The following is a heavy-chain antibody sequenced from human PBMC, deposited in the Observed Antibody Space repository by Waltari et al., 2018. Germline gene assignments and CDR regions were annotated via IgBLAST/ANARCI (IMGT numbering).Heavy chain of an antibody. J-gene: IGHJ3*02. CDR2: TGST. D-gene: IGHD3-10*01. Sequence: QLQLQESGPGLVKASETLSLTCIVSGGPITSSSSYWGWIRQPPGKGLEWIGSTGSTCHNPSPKSRVTISVDTSKSQFSLKLSSVTAADTAVYYCVRQGSGGRAFDIWGLGTMVTVSS. V-gene: IGHV4-39*01. CDR3: VRQGSGGRAFDI. CDR1: GGPITSSSSY.